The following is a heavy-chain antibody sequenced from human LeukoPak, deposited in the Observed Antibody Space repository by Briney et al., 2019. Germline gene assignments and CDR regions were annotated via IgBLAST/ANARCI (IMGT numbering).Heavy chain of an antibody. CDR1: GGSFSGYY. CDR2: INHSGST. V-gene: IGHV4-34*01. J-gene: IGHJ3*02. Sequence: SETLSLTCAVYGGSFSGYYWSWIRQPPGKGLEWIGEINHSGSTNYNPSLKSRVTISVDTSKNQFSLKLSSVTAADTAVHYCARGLAEGEIWGQGTMVTVSS. CDR3: ARGLAEGEI.